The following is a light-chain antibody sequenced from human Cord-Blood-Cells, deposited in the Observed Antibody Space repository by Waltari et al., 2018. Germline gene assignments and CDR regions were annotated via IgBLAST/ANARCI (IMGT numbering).Light chain of an antibody. CDR2: GNS. CDR1: SSTIGAGYA. CDR3: QSYDNSLSGWV. J-gene: IGLJ3*02. Sequence: QSVLTQPPSVSGAPGQRVTLSCTGSSSTIGAGYAVHWYQQLPGTAPKLLIYGNSNRPSGVPDRFSGSKSGTSASLAITGLQAEDEADYYCQSYDNSLSGWVFGGGTKLTVL. V-gene: IGLV1-40*01.